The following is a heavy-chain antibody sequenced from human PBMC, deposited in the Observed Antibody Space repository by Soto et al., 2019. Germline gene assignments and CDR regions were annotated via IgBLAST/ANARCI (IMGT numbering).Heavy chain of an antibody. V-gene: IGHV3-23*01. J-gene: IGHJ4*02. CDR2: ITGSGGST. CDR3: AREYRTSSQFDY. CDR1: GFTSGTYA. D-gene: IGHD6-6*01. Sequence: PXGSLRLSCATSGFTSGTYAMSWVRQAPGKGLEWVSGITGSGGSTDYADSVKGRFTISRDTSRNTLYLQMSRLSVDDTAIYYCAREYRTSSQFDYWGQGTLVTVSS.